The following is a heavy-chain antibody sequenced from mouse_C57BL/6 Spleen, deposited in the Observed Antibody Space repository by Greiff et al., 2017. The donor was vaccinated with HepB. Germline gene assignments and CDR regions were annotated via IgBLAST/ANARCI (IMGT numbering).Heavy chain of an antibody. J-gene: IGHJ1*03. CDR2: IRSKSSNYAT. CDR1: GFTFNTYA. Sequence: EVKVVDSGGGLVQPKGSLKLSCAASGFTFNTYAMHWVRQAPGKGLEWVARIRSKSSNYATYYADSVKDRFTISRDDSQSMLYLQMNNLKTEDTAMYYCVREITTVVAEDWYFDVWGTGTTVTVSS. D-gene: IGHD1-1*01. V-gene: IGHV10-3*01. CDR3: VREITTVVAEDWYFDV.